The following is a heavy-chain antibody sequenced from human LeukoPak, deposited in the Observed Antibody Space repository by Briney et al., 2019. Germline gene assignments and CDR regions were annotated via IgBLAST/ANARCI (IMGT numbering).Heavy chain of an antibody. CDR2: ILNDGGST. V-gene: IGHV3-74*01. J-gene: IGHJ4*02. CDR3: VRHNYGYDY. D-gene: IGHD5-18*01. CDR1: GSIFSGHL. Sequence: GGSLRLSRAASGSIFSGHLLHWVRQAPGKGLEWVAHILNDGGSTSYADSVKGRFTISRDNAKNTLSLQMNSLRAEDMAVYYCVRHNYGYDYWGQGTPVTVSS.